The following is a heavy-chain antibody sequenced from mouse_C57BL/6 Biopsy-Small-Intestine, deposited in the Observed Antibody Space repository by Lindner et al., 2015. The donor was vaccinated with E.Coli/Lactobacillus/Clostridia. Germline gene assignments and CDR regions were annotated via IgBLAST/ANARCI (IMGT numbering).Heavy chain of an antibody. V-gene: IGHV1-18*01. CDR2: INPHSGGT. CDR1: GYTFTGYY. J-gene: IGHJ4*01. CDR3: ARMYTGSPHLDY. Sequence: SVKVSCKASGYTFTGYYLDWFRQAPGHGLEWVGRINPHSGGTNYAQKFQGRVTLTRDTSISTAYMDLSSLRSDDTAVYYCARMYTGSPHLDYWGQGTLVTVSS. D-gene: IGHD4-1*01.